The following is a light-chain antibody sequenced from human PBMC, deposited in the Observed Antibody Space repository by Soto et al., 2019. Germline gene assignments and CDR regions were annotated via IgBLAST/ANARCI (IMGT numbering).Light chain of an antibody. V-gene: IGKV1-39*01. CDR1: QSISTY. CDR3: QQSSITPRS. Sequence: DIRLTQSPSSLSASVGDRVTISCRASQSISTYLMWYQQEPGKAPNLLIYGASGLQNGVPSRFTGSGSGTEFTLTITGLQPEDFGTYYCQQSSITPRSFGQGTKVDI. CDR2: GAS. J-gene: IGKJ1*01.